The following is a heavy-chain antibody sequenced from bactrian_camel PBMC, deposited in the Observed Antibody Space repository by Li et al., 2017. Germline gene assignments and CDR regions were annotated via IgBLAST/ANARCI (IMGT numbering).Heavy chain of an antibody. CDR3: ATDLAMYGFGD. CDR1: GSSFSDYD. J-gene: IGHJ4*01. CDR2: IRAGGDST. V-gene: IGHV3S40*01. Sequence: DVQLVESGGGLVQPGGSLRHSCVDSGSSFSDYDMSWVRQAQGEGLEWVSSIRAGGDSTFVADSVKERFTVSRDNAKNTLYLQMNSLKSEDTALYYCATDLAMYGFGDWGQGTQVTVS. D-gene: IGHD6*01.